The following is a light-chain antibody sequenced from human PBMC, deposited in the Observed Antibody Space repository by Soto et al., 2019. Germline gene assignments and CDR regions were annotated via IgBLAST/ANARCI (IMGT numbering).Light chain of an antibody. CDR2: DAS. Sequence: IRMTQSPSPLSASVGDRVTITCRASQSISSWLAWYQQKPGKAPKLLIYDASSLESGVPSRFSGSGSGTEFTLTISSLQPDDVATYYCQQYKSYPCTFGQGTKVDI. V-gene: IGKV1-5*01. J-gene: IGKJ1*01. CDR1: QSISSW. CDR3: QQYKSYPCT.